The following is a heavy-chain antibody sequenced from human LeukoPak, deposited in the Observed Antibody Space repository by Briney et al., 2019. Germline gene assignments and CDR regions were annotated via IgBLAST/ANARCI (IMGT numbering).Heavy chain of an antibody. CDR3: ARRAGGLEMATGEVLF. CDR2: IYYSGST. V-gene: IGHV4-39*01. J-gene: IGHJ4*02. CDR1: GGSISSGSYY. Sequence: PSETLSLTCTVSGGSISSGSYYWGWIRQPPGKGLEWIGSIYYSGSTYYNPSLKSRVTISVDTSKNQFSLKLSSVTAADTAVYYCARRAGGLEMATGEVLFGGQGTLVTVSS. D-gene: IGHD5-24*01.